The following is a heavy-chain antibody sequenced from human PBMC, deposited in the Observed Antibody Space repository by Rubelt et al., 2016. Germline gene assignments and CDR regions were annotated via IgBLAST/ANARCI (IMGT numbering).Heavy chain of an antibody. CDR2: ISAYNGNT. V-gene: IGHV1-18*01. J-gene: IGHJ5*02. D-gene: IGHD5-12*01. Sequence: QVQLVQSGAEVKKPGASVKVSCKASGYTFTSYGISWVRQAPGQGLEWMGWISAYNGNTNCAQKLQGRVTMPTDTSTSTAYMELRSLRSDDTAVYYCARDPTTRFTSTGWFDPWGQGTLVTVSS. CDR3: ARDPTTRFTSTGWFDP. CDR1: GYTFTSYG.